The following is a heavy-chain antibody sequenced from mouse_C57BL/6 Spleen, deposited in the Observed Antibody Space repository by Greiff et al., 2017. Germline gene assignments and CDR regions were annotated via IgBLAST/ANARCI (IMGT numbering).Heavy chain of an antibody. CDR2: IYPGDGDT. J-gene: IGHJ4*01. Sequence: VQLQQSGPELVKPGASVKISCKASGYAFSSSWMNWVKQRPGKGLEWIGRIYPGDGDTNYNGKFKGKATLTADKSSSTAYMQLSSLTSEDSAVYFCARCHYYAMDYWGQGTSVTVSS. CDR3: ARCHYYAMDY. V-gene: IGHV1-82*01. CDR1: GYAFSSSW.